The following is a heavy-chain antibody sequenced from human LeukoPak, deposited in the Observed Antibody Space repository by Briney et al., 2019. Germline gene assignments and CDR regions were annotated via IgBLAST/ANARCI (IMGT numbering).Heavy chain of an antibody. D-gene: IGHD1-26*01. J-gene: IGHJ4*02. CDR1: GFTFSSYG. CDR2: TSYDGSNK. Sequence: GGSLRLSCAASGFTFSSYGMHWVRQAPGKGLEWVAVTSYDGSNKYYADSVKGRFTISRDNSKNTLYLQMNSLRAEDTAVYYCAKYRGSYFDYWGQGTLVTVSS. CDR3: AKYRGSYFDY. V-gene: IGHV3-30*18.